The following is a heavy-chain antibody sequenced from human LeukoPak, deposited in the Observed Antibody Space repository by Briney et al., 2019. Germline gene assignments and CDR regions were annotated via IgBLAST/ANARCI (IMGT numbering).Heavy chain of an antibody. V-gene: IGHV3-48*04. D-gene: IGHD3-22*01. CDR3: ANDYYDGSYFGY. J-gene: IGHJ4*02. Sequence: PGGSLRLSCAASGFTFSDYSMNWVRQAPGKGLEDLSYINSDGKTTWYADSVKGRFTISRDNAKNSLYLQMNSLRVEDTAVYYCANDYYDGSYFGYWGQGTLVTVSS. CDR2: INSDGKTT. CDR1: GFTFSDYS.